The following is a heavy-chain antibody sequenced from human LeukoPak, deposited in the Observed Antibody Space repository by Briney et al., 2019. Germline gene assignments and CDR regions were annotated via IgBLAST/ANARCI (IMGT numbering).Heavy chain of an antibody. CDR2: IIPIFGTA. CDR1: GGTFSSYA. D-gene: IGHD4-23*01. CDR3: ARYGGNSEKSFDY. Sequence: SVKVSCKASGGTFSSYAISWVRQAPGQGLEWMGGIIPIFGTANYAQKFQGRVTITADESTSTAYMELSSLRSEDTAVYYCARYGGNSEKSFDYWGQGTLVTVAS. J-gene: IGHJ4*02. V-gene: IGHV1-69*13.